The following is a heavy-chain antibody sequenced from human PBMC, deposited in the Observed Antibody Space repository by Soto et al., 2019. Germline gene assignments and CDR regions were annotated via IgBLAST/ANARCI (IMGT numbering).Heavy chain of an antibody. Sequence: ASVKVSCKASGYTFTSYGISWVRRAPGQGLEWMGWISAYNGNTNYAQKLQGRVTMTTDTSTSTAYMELRSLRSDDTAVYYCARDLVVRYYGSGSYPWFDPWGQGTLVTVSS. D-gene: IGHD3-10*01. V-gene: IGHV1-18*01. CDR1: GYTFTSYG. CDR3: ARDLVVRYYGSGSYPWFDP. CDR2: ISAYNGNT. J-gene: IGHJ5*02.